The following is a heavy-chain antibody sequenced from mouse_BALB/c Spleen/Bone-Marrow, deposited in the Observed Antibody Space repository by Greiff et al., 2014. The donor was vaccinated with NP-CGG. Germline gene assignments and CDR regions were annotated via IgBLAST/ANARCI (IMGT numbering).Heavy chain of an antibody. CDR1: GFTFSSYG. CDR3: ARGNYDNYVDYFDY. CDR2: INSNGGST. V-gene: IGHV5-6-3*01. Sequence: EVHLVESGGGLVQPGGSLKLSCAASGFTFSSYGMSWVRQTPDKRLELVASINSNGGSTYYPDSVKGRFTISRDNAKNTLSLQMSSLKSEDTAMYYCARGNYDNYVDYFDYWGQGTTLTVSS. J-gene: IGHJ2*01. D-gene: IGHD2-1*01.